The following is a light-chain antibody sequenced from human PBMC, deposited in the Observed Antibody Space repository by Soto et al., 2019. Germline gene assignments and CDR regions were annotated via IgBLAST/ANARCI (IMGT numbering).Light chain of an antibody. CDR2: EVV. CDR1: KNDTGVYDF. J-gene: IGLJ1*01. CDR3: KSYAGSNTYV. Sequence: ALTQPPSASGSPGQSVTISCTGTKNDTGVYDFVSWYQHHSGKAPRLIIYEVVQRPSGVPDRFSGSKSGNTASLTVSGLQAADEADYFCKSYAGSNTYVFGSGTKVTVL. V-gene: IGLV2-8*01.